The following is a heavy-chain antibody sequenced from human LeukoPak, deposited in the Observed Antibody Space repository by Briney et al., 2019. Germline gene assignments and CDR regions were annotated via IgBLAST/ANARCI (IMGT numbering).Heavy chain of an antibody. Sequence: SETLSLTCAVYGGSFSGYYWSWIRQPPGKGLEWIGYIYYSGSTYYNPSLKSRVTISVDTSKNQFSLKLTSGTAADTAVYYCARGGLRFGFDTWGQGTLVTVSS. CDR1: GGSFSGYY. V-gene: IGHV4-30-4*08. D-gene: IGHD3-3*01. CDR2: IYYSGST. CDR3: ARGGLRFGFDT. J-gene: IGHJ5*02.